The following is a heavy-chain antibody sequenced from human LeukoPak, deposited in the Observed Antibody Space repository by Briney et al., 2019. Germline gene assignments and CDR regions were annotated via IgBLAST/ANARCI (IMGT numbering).Heavy chain of an antibody. CDR3: ARGRGYSGYIVFDY. CDR2: ISAYNGNT. Sequence: GASVKVSCKASGYTFTNYDISWVRQAPGQGLEWMGWISAYNGNTNSAQKLQGRVTMTTDTSTSTAYMDLRSLRSDDTAVYYCARGRGYSGYIVFDYWGQGTLVTVSS. J-gene: IGHJ4*02. CDR1: GYTFTNYD. D-gene: IGHD5-12*01. V-gene: IGHV1-18*01.